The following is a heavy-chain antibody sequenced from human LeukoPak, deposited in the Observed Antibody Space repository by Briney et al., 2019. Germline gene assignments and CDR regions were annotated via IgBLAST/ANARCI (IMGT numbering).Heavy chain of an antibody. D-gene: IGHD1-26*01. V-gene: IGHV3-30*02. J-gene: IGHJ4*02. CDR2: IRYDGSNK. CDR3: AKDGYYSGSYFDY. CDR1: GFTFSSYG. Sequence: GGSLRLSCAASGFTFSSYGMHWVRQAPGKGLEWVAFIRYDGSNKYYADSVKGRFTISRDNSKNTLYLQMNSLRAEDTAVYYCAKDGYYSGSYFDYWGQGTLVTVSS.